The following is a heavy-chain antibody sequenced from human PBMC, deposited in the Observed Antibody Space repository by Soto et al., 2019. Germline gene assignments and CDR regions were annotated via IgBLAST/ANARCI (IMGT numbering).Heavy chain of an antibody. J-gene: IGHJ4*02. CDR1: GFTFSSYS. CDR3: ARDVRGKVAGFSTATDY. Sequence: EVQLVESGGGLVQPGGSLRLSCAASGFTFSSYSMNWVRQAPGKGLEWVAYISSSSSTIYYEDSVKGRFTISRDNAKNSLYLQINILRDEVTAVYYCARDVRGKVAGFSTATDYWGQGTLVTVSS. CDR2: ISSSSSTI. V-gene: IGHV3-48*02. D-gene: IGHD6-19*01.